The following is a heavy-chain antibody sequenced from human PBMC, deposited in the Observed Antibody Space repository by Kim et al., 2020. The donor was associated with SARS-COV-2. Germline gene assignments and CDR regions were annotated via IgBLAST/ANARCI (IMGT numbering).Heavy chain of an antibody. CDR3: ASLGYCSSTSCPHYYYYGMDV. CDR1: GYTFTSYG. Sequence: ASVKVSCKASGYTFTSYGISWVRQAPGQGLEWMGWISAYNGNTNYAQKLQGRVTMTTDTSTSTAYMELRSLRSDDTAVYYCASLGYCSSTSCPHYYYYGMDVWGQGTTLTVSS. CDR2: ISAYNGNT. V-gene: IGHV1-18*04. D-gene: IGHD2-2*01. J-gene: IGHJ6*02.